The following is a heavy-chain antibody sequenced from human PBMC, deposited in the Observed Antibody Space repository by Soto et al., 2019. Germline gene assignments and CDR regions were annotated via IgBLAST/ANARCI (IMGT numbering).Heavy chain of an antibody. CDR2: ISSDGKTK. CDR1: GFTFSSYC. CDR3: AQEVAVAGDLDY. Sequence: GGSLRLSGVASGFTFSSYCIHWVRQAPCKGLEWVGVISSDGKTKYYADSVKGRFTISRDNSKNTLYLQMDSLRPEDTAVYYCAQEVAVAGDLDYCGHGILVTVCS. V-gene: IGHV3-30*18. J-gene: IGHJ4*01. D-gene: IGHD6-19*01.